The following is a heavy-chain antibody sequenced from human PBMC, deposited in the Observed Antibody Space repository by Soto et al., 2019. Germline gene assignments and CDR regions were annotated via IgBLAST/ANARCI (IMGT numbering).Heavy chain of an antibody. Sequence: QLQLQESGPGLVKPSETLSLTCTVSGGSISSSSYYWGWIRQPPGKGLEWIGSIYYSGSTYYNPSLKSRVTISVDTSKNLFSLELSSVTAADTAVYYCARRDYYGSGSYYINWFDPWGQGTLVTVSS. D-gene: IGHD3-10*01. CDR1: GGSISSSSYY. CDR3: ARRDYYGSGSYYINWFDP. V-gene: IGHV4-39*01. J-gene: IGHJ5*02. CDR2: IYYSGST.